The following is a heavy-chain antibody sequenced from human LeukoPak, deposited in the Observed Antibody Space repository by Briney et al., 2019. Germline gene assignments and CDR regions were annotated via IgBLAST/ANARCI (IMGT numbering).Heavy chain of an antibody. V-gene: IGHV3-48*01. CDR2: ISSGSSTI. CDR3: ARDSNDYISGYYFDY. Sequence: GGSLRLSCAASGFTFSSYSMNWVRQAPGKGLEWVSYISSGSSTIYYADSVKGRFTISRDNAKNSLYLQMNSLRAEDTAVYYCARDSNDYISGYYFDYWGQGTLVTVSS. D-gene: IGHD4-11*01. CDR1: GFTFSSYS. J-gene: IGHJ4*02.